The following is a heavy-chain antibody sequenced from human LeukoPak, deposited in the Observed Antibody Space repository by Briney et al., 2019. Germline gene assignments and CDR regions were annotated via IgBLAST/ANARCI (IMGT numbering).Heavy chain of an antibody. D-gene: IGHD3-10*01. CDR2: IYYSGST. Sequence: PSETLSLTCTVSGGSISSYYWSWIRQPPGKGLEWIGYIYYSGSTYYNPSLKSRVTISVDTSKNQFSLKLSSVTAADTAVYYCARDSMVQGVNPWGQGTLVTVSS. J-gene: IGHJ5*02. V-gene: IGHV4-59*12. CDR3: ARDSMVQGVNP. CDR1: GGSISSYY.